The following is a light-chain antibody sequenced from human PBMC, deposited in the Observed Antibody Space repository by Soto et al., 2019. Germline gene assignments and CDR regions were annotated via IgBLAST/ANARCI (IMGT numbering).Light chain of an antibody. J-gene: IGLJ1*01. CDR2: DTT. CDR1: TGAVTNGHY. CDR3: LLSYNGPYV. Sequence: QAVVTQEPSLTVSPGGTVTLTCGSSTGAVTNGHYPYWFQQKPGQAPRTLIYDTTNRHSWTPARFSGSLLGGKAALTLSGAHPEDEAEYYCLLSYNGPYVFGTGTKVNVL. V-gene: IGLV7-46*01.